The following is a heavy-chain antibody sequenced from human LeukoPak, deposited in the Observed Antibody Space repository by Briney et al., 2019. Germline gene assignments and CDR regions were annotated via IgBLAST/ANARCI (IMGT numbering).Heavy chain of an antibody. CDR1: GYSFTSYW. CDR3: ASLFRDDVFDI. CDR2: VDPSDSYT. V-gene: IGHV5-10-1*01. J-gene: IGHJ3*02. D-gene: IGHD3-10*01. Sequence: ESPRISCKGSGYSFTSYWISWVRQMPGKGLGWMGRVDPSDSYTNYCPSFQGHVSISADESFSTAYLQWRSLKASDTAMYYCASLFRDDVFDIWGQGTMVTVSS.